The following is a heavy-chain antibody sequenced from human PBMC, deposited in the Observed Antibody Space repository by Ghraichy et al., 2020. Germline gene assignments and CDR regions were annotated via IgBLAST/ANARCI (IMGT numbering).Heavy chain of an antibody. V-gene: IGHV4-30-4*01. J-gene: IGHJ3*02. CDR3: ARFNVVSVPDAFDI. Sequence: SETLSLTCTVSGGSLPPRDPSWRWIRQPPGKGLDCMGYIHYSGSTYYNPSLKSRVTISVDTSKNQFSLKLSSVTAADTAVYYCARFNVVSVPDAFDIWGQGTMVTGSS. CDR1: GGSLPPRDPS. CDR2: IHYSGST. D-gene: IGHD2-8*01.